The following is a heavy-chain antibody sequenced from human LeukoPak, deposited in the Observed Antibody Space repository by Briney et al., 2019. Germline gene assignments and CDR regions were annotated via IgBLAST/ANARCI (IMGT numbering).Heavy chain of an antibody. Sequence: SETLSLTCTVSGGSVSSSNYYWSWIRQPPGKGLEWIGYIYYSGSTNYNPSLKSRITISADTSKNQFSLKLSSVTAADTAVYYCARVVVQWLVHLNWFDPWGQGTLVTVSS. J-gene: IGHJ5*02. CDR1: GGSVSSSNYY. CDR2: IYYSGST. CDR3: ARVVVQWLVHLNWFDP. D-gene: IGHD6-19*01. V-gene: IGHV4-61*01.